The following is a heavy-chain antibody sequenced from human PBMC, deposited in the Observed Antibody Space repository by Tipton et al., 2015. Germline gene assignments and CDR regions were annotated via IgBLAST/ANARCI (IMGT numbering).Heavy chain of an antibody. Sequence: SLRLSCAGSGFTFSNFGLHWVRQAPGKGLEWVTVISSDGINKYYAESVKGRFTVSRVNSKNTLHLQMNSLRDEDTAMYYCASGGHECSGTSCNFWWGQGTLVTVSS. J-gene: IGHJ4*02. V-gene: IGHV3-30*01. CDR2: ISSDGINK. CDR3: ASGGHECSGTSCNFW. D-gene: IGHD2-2*01. CDR1: GFTFSNFG.